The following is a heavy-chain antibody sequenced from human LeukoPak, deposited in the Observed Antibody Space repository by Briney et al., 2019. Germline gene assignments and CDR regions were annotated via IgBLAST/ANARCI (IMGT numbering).Heavy chain of an antibody. CDR2: IGGSGGST. V-gene: IGHV3-23*01. D-gene: IGHD6-6*01. CDR3: AKASIAARHFDY. CDR1: GFPFSSYA. J-gene: IGHJ4*02. Sequence: GSLILSCAASGFPFSSYAMSWVRQAPGKGLGWVSAIGGSGGSTYYADSVKGRFTISRDTSKNTLYLQMNSLRAEDTAVYYCAKASIAARHFDYWGQGTLVTVSS.